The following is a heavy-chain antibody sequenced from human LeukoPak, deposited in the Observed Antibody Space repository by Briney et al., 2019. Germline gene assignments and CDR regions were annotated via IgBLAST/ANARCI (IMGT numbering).Heavy chain of an antibody. J-gene: IGHJ4*02. CDR1: GGSISSYY. V-gene: IGHV4-4*09. D-gene: IGHD6-6*01. CDR3: AYSDYSNSPFDY. CDR2: IHTSGSI. Sequence: SETLSLTCSVSGGSISSYYWSWIRQPPGKRLQWIGYIHTSGSINYNPSLKSRVTLSIDTSKSQFSLELRSVTAADTADYYCAYSDYSNSPFDYWGQGGLVTVSS.